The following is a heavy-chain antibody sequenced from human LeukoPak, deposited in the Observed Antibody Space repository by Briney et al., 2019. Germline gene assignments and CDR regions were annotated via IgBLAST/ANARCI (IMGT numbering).Heavy chain of an antibody. J-gene: IGHJ4*02. Sequence: GGSLSLSCAASGFTFSNYAMNWVRQAPGTGVEWVSTIGGSTYYEDSVQGRFTVSRDNSKNTLYLQMNGLRAEDTAVYYCATTPYCTNGICYGRYFFDFWGQGTLVTVSS. CDR1: GFTFSNYA. CDR2: IGGST. V-gene: IGHV3-23*01. D-gene: IGHD2-8*01. CDR3: ATTPYCTNGICYGRYFFDF.